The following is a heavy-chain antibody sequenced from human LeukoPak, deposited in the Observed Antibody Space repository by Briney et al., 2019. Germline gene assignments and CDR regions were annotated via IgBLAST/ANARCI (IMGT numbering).Heavy chain of an antibody. CDR2: IWYDGSNK. Sequence: GGSLRLSCAASGYTFSSYGVHWVRQAPGKGLEWVAVIWYDGSNKYYADSVKGRFTISRDNSKNTLYLQMNSLRAEDTALYYCARDLLHAFDIWGQGTTVTVSS. V-gene: IGHV3-33*01. CDR1: GYTFSSYG. J-gene: IGHJ3*02. CDR3: ARDLLHAFDI.